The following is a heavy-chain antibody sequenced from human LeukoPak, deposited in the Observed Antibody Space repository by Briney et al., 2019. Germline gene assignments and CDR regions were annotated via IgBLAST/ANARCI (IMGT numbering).Heavy chain of an antibody. Sequence: PSETLSLTCTVSGGSISSSSYYWGWIRQPPGKGLEWIGSIYYSGSTYYNPSLKSRVTISVDTSKNQFSLKLSSVTAADTAVYYCAGHEGQPLTNFQHWGRGTLVTVSS. CDR2: IYYSGST. CDR3: AGHEGQPLTNFQH. V-gene: IGHV4-39*01. D-gene: IGHD6-13*01. J-gene: IGHJ1*01. CDR1: GGSISSSSYY.